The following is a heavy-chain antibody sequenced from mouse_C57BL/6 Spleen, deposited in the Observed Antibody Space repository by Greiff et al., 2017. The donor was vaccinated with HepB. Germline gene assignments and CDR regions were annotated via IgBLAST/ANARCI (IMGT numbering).Heavy chain of an antibody. V-gene: IGHV5-4*03. Sequence: EVKLVESGGGLVKPGGSLKLSCAASGFTFSSYAMSWVRQTPEKRLEWVATISDGGSYTYYPDNVKGRFTISRDNAKNNLYLQMSHLKSEDTAMYYCARAHYDGYSYYFDYWGQGTTLTVSS. CDR2: ISDGGSYT. CDR3: ARAHYDGYSYYFDY. D-gene: IGHD2-3*01. J-gene: IGHJ2*01. CDR1: GFTFSSYA.